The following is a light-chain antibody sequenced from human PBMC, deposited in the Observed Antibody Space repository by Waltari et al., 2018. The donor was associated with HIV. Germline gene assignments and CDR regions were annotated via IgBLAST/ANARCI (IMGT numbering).Light chain of an antibody. CDR1: QSISSY. Sequence: DIQMTQSPSSLSASVGDRVTITCRGSQSISSYLNWYQQKLGKAPKLLIYAASSLQSGVPSRFSGSGSGTDFTLTISSLQPEDFATYYCQQSYNNPWTFGQGTKVEIK. CDR2: AAS. V-gene: IGKV1-39*01. J-gene: IGKJ1*01. CDR3: QQSYNNPWT.